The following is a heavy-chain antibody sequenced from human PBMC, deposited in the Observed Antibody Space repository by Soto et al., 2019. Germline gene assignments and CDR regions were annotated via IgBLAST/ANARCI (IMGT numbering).Heavy chain of an antibody. CDR1: GGSISSGGYS. CDR2: IYHSGSM. V-gene: IGHV4-30-2*01. Sequence: PSETLSLTCAVSGGSISSGGYSWSWIRQPPGKGLEWIGYIYHSGSMYYNPSLKSRVTISVDRSKNQFSLKLSSVTAADTAVYYCARVPDRWGQGTLVT. D-gene: IGHD2-2*01. J-gene: IGHJ5*02. CDR3: ARVPDR.